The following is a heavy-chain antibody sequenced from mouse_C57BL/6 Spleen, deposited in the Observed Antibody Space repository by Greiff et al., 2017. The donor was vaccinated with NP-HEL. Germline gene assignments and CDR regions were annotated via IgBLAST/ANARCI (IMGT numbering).Heavy chain of an antibody. D-gene: IGHD2-4*01. Sequence: VKLEESGPGLVQPSQSLSITCTVSGFSLTSYGVHWVRQSPGKGLEWLGVIWRGGSTDYNAAFMSRLSITKDNSKSQVFFKMNSLQADDTAIYYCAKGGNYDGRNFDYWGQGTTLTVSS. CDR1: GFSLTSYG. J-gene: IGHJ2*01. V-gene: IGHV2-5*01. CDR3: AKGGNYDGRNFDY. CDR2: IWRGGST.